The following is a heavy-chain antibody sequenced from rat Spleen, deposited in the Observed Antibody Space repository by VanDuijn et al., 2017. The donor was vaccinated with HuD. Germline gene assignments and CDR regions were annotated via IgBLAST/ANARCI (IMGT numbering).Heavy chain of an antibody. CDR1: GFTFNDYW. CDR2: ITETGDKS. D-gene: IGHD4-6*01. CDR3: TRGSLGSGRLNWFVY. V-gene: IGHV5-31*01. Sequence: EVQLVESGGGLVQPGRSLKLSCVASGFTFNDYWMTWIRQAPGNGLEWVASITETGDKSSYPDSVKGRFTFSRDNTKNTLYLQMNSLTSEDTATYYCTRGSLGSGRLNWFVYWGQGTLVTVSS. J-gene: IGHJ3*01.